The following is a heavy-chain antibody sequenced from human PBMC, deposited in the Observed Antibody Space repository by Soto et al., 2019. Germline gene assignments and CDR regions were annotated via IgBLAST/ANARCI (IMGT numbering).Heavy chain of an antibody. V-gene: IGHV3-74*01. D-gene: IGHD1-26*01. CDR3: ARQFGLGATNF. J-gene: IGHJ4*02. CDR1: GFTFSNFW. CDR2: INSDGTTL. Sequence: AGGSLRLSCAGSGFTFSNFWFHWVRQAPGKGLVWVSRINSDGTTLSYADSVKGRFTISRDNAKNSLYLQMHSLGVEDTGVYYCARQFGLGATNFWGRGVLVTVSS.